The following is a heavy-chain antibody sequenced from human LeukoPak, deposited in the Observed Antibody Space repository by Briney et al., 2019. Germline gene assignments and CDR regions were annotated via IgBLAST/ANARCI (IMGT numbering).Heavy chain of an antibody. CDR3: ARDPAGNRGNFDY. D-gene: IGHD6-13*01. J-gene: IGHJ4*02. V-gene: IGHV3-33*01. CDR2: IWYDGTNK. Sequence: GGSLRLSCTASGFTFNHYGMHWVRQAPGKRLEWVAGIWYDGTNKYYADSVKGRVTISRDNSRNTLYLQTNSLRVEDTAMYSCARDPAGNRGNFDYWGQGTLVTVSS. CDR1: GFTFNHYG.